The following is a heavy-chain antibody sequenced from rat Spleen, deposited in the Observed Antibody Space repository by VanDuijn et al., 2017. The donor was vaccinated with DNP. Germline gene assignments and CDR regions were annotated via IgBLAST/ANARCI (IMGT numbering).Heavy chain of an antibody. V-gene: IGHV5-20*01. Sequence: EVQLVESGGDLVQPGGALKLSCVASGFTFDDYWMTWIRQAPTKGLEWVAYISFDGGTTYYGDSVKGRFTISRDNAGNTVYLQMNSLRFDDTATYYCATGGSPYYFDYWGQGVMVTVSS. CDR3: ATGGSPYYFDY. CDR1: GFTFDDYW. CDR2: ISFDGGTT. D-gene: IGHD5-1*01. J-gene: IGHJ2*01.